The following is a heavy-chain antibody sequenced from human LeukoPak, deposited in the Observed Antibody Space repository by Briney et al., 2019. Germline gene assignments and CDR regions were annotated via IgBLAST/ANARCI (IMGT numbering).Heavy chain of an antibody. CDR1: GDSIGSNY. Sequence: PSETLSLTCTVSGDSIGSNYWSWIRQPPGKGLEWIGYIFYVGSTNYNPSLKSRVTISVDTSKNQFSLKLNSVTAADTAVYYCARDYYDSRGEAFDIWGQGTMVTVSS. CDR3: ARDYYDSRGEAFDI. V-gene: IGHV4-59*01. CDR2: IFYVGST. J-gene: IGHJ3*02. D-gene: IGHD3-22*01.